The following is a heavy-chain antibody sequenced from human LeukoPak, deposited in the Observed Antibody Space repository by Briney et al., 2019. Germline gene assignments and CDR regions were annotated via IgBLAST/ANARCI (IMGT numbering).Heavy chain of an antibody. CDR2: ISSSSDYI. CDR3: ARDIFYSNGYYGMDV. CDR1: GFTFSSYS. D-gene: IGHD4-11*01. Sequence: GESLRLSRTASGFTFSSYSMNWVRQAPGKGLEWVSSISSSSDYIYYGRFTISRDNAKNSLYLQMNSLRAEDTAVYYCARDIFYSNGYYGMDVWGQGTTVTVSS. V-gene: IGHV3-21*01. J-gene: IGHJ6*02.